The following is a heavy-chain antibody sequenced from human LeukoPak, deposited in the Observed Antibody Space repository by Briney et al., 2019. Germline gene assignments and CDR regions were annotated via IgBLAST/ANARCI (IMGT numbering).Heavy chain of an antibody. CDR1: GGSISSSSDY. CDR3: ARHAVVVVPRRFDS. J-gene: IGHJ5*01. V-gene: IGHV4-39*01. CDR2: VYYSGTT. D-gene: IGHD2-21*01. Sequence: SETLSLTCTVSGGSISSSSDYWCWVRQPPGKGLEWIGSVYYSGTTYYTPSLKSRVTISVDTSDNQFSLKLSSVTAADTAVYYCARHAVVVVPRRFDSWGQGTLVTVSS.